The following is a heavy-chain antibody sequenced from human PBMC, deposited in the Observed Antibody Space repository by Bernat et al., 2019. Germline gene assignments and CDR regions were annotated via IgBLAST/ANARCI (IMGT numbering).Heavy chain of an antibody. J-gene: IGHJ4*02. CDR1: GFTFSSYG. D-gene: IGHD4-17*01. V-gene: IGHV3-30*03. CDR3: ARSSTVTRRWWGY. CDR2: ISYDGSNK. Sequence: QVQLVESGGGVVQPGRSLRLSCAASGFTFSSYGMHWVRQAPGKGLEWVAVISYDGSNKYYADSVKGRFTTSRDNSKNTLYLQMNSLRAEDTAVYYCARSSTVTRRWWGYWGQGTLVTVSS.